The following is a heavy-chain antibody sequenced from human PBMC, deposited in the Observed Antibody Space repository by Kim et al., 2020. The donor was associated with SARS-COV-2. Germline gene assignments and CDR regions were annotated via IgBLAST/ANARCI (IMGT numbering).Heavy chain of an antibody. J-gene: IGHJ4*02. CDR2: IIPFYGAA. D-gene: IGHD2-21*02. CDR1: GGTFSSSA. V-gene: IGHV1-69*06. Sequence: SVKVSCKVSGGTFSSSAITWVRQAPGHGLEWMGGIIPFYGAATYAQDFHGRVTISADISTTTAYMELRSLRPDDTALYFCARGPTTTVVTQPFDFWGQGTVVTVSS. CDR3: ARGPTTTVVTQPFDF.